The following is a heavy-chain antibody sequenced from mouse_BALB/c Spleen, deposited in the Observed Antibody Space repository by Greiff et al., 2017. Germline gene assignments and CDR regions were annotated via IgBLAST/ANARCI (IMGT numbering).Heavy chain of an antibody. V-gene: IGHV10-3*03. CDR2: IRSKSNNYAT. CDR1: GFTFNTYA. CDR3: VRGDAMDY. Sequence: EVKLVESGGGLVQPKGSLKLSCAASGFTFNTYAMHWVCQAPGKGLEWVARIRSKSNNYATYYADSVKDRFTISRDDSQSMLYLQMNNLKTEDTAMYYCVRGDAMDYWGQGTSVTVSS. J-gene: IGHJ4*01.